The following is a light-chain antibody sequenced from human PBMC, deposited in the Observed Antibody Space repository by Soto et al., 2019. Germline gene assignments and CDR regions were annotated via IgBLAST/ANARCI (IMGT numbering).Light chain of an antibody. Sequence: EIVMTQSPATLSMSPGERVSISCRASQTVSNNLAWYQQKPGQAPRLLIYGASTMAIGVAARFSGSGSGTEFTLPITSLQSEDFAVSYCQQYHKWPPFTFGGGTVVEIK. CDR1: QTVSNN. CDR3: QQYHKWPPFT. CDR2: GAS. J-gene: IGKJ4*01. V-gene: IGKV3-15*01.